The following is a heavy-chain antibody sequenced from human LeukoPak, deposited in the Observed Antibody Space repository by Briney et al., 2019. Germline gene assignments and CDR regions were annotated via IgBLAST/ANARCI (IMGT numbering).Heavy chain of an antibody. Sequence: EASVKVSCKASGYTFTSYGISWVRQAPGQGLEWMGWISAYNGNTNYAQKLQGRVTMTTDTSTSTAYMELRSLRSDDTAVYYCARVVNYYGSGNRFDPWGQGTLVTVSS. V-gene: IGHV1-18*01. CDR3: ARVVNYYGSGNRFDP. CDR2: ISAYNGNT. J-gene: IGHJ5*02. D-gene: IGHD3-10*01. CDR1: GYTFTSYG.